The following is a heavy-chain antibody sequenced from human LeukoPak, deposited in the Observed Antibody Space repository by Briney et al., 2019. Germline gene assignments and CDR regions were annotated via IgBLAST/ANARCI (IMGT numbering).Heavy chain of an antibody. Sequence: SETLSLTCTVSGGSISSYYWSWIRQPPGKGLEWIGYIYYSGSTNYNPSLKSRVTISVDTSKNQFSLKLSSVTAADTAVYYCARVLTVVTGNWYFDLWGRGTLVTVSS. D-gene: IGHD4-23*01. CDR1: GGSISSYY. CDR2: IYYSGST. CDR3: ARVLTVVTGNWYFDL. J-gene: IGHJ2*01. V-gene: IGHV4-59*01.